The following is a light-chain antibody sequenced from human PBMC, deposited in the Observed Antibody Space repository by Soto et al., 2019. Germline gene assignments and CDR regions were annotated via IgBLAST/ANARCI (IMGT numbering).Light chain of an antibody. Sequence: DIQMTQSPSSLSASVGDRVTLTCRASQSISNYLNWYQQKPGRAPKLLIYAASTLQAGVPSRFSGSGSGTDFTLTISSLQPEDVAAYYCQKYNSAPLTFGGGTKVDIK. CDR2: AAS. CDR1: QSISNY. J-gene: IGKJ4*01. V-gene: IGKV1-27*01. CDR3: QKYNSAPLT.